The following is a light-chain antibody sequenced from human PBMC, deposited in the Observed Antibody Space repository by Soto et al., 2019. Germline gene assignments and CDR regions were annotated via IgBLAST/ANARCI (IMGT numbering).Light chain of an antibody. CDR1: QTISNN. V-gene: IGKV3-15*01. J-gene: IGKJ2*01. Sequence: EVVMTQSPATLSVSPGERVTLSCRASQTISNNLAWYQQKPGQAPRLLIYGASTRATGIPARFSGGGSGTEFTLTISSLQSEDFAVYYCQQYNMWPLHTFGQGTKLEIK. CDR2: GAS. CDR3: QQYNMWPLHT.